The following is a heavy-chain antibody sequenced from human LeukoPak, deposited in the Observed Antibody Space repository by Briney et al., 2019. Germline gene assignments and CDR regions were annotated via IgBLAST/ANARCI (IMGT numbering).Heavy chain of an antibody. Sequence: AGGSLRLSCAASGFTFNDYAMTWVRQAPGKGLEWVATVTGSGGSIHYADSVKGRFTISRDNSRNTLYLQMNSLRAEDTAVYYCARDYGGNPWDQGTMVTVSS. J-gene: IGHJ3*01. D-gene: IGHD4-23*01. CDR3: ARDYGGNP. CDR1: GFTFNDYA. V-gene: IGHV3-23*01. CDR2: VTGSGGSI.